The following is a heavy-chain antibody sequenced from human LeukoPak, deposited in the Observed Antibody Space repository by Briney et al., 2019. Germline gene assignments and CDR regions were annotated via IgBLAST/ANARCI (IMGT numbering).Heavy chain of an antibody. CDR2: ISGSGGST. D-gene: IGHD4-17*01. J-gene: IGHJ4*02. CDR3: AYGDYDC. V-gene: IGHV3-23*01. CDR1: GFTFSTYA. Sequence: PGGSLRLSCAASGFTFSTYAMNWVRQAPGKGLEWVSTISGSGGSTYYADSAKGRFTISRYNSKNKVYLQMNSLRAEDTAVYYCAYGDYDCWGQGTLVTVSS.